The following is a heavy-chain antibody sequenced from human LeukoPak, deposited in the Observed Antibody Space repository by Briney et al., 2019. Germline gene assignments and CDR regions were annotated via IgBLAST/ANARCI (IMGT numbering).Heavy chain of an antibody. CDR3: ARESPPPMATVTNYFDY. CDR1: RGTFSSYA. Sequence: SAVKVSCKPSRGTFSSYAISWVRPAPGQGLEWMGRVFPIFGTATYAQKSNGRVTITTHESTRTAYMELSSLRSEDTALYYCARESPPPMATVTNYFDYWGERTLVTVSS. J-gene: IGHJ4*02. D-gene: IGHD4-17*01. V-gene: IGHV1-69*05. CDR2: VFPIFGTA.